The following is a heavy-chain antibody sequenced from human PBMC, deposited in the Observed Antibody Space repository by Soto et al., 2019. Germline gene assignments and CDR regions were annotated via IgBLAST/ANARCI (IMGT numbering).Heavy chain of an antibody. Sequence: ASVKVSCKASGYTFTEYAIHWVRQAPGQGLEWMGWINFGNGNTVYSRKFQGRVTIARDFSASTAYIEVTSLKTEDTAVYYCTAPGGSSNSWDLDFWGQGTLVTVSS. V-gene: IGHV1-3*01. CDR2: INFGNGNT. CDR1: GYTFTEYA. D-gene: IGHD1-26*01. J-gene: IGHJ4*02. CDR3: TAPGGSSNSWDLDF.